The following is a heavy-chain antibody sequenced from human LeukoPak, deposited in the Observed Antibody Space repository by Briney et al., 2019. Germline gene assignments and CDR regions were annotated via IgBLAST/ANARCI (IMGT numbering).Heavy chain of an antibody. CDR2: ISAYNGNT. Sequence: ASVKVSCKASGYTFTSYGISWVRQAPGQGLEWMRWISAYNGNTNYAQKLQGRVTMTTDTSTSTAYMELRSLRSDDTAVYYCARGPIVVVVAAAGYFQHWGQGTLVTVSS. V-gene: IGHV1-18*01. D-gene: IGHD2-15*01. J-gene: IGHJ1*01. CDR3: ARGPIVVVVAAAGYFQH. CDR1: GYTFTSYG.